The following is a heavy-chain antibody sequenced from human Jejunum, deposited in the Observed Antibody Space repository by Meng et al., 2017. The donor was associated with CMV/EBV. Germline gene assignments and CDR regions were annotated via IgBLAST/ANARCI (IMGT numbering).Heavy chain of an antibody. D-gene: IGHD2-21*01. V-gene: IGHV3-21*01. CDR3: ARQKCGGDCDMDV. J-gene: IGHJ6*02. Sequence: ASGFALRSWTMNWVRQAPGKGLAWVSSISGNSNYLYYADSLKGRFTISRNNARNSLFLQMDGLRAEDTAVYYCARQKCGGDCDMDVWGQGTTVTVSS. CDR1: GFALRSWT. CDR2: ISGNSNYL.